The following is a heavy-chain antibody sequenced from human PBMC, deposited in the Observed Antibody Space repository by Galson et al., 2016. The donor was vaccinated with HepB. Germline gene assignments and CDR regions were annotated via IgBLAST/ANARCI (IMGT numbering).Heavy chain of an antibody. CDR1: GFTLDHYA. V-gene: IGHV3-9*01. CDR3: AKGSGAYYYDSSGYRRNAFDI. Sequence: SLRLSCAASGFTLDHYAMHWVRQAPGKGVERVSGISWNSGSIGHADSVKGRFTISRDNAKNSRYLQMNSLRAVDTALYYCAKGSGAYYYDSSGYRRNAFDIWGQGTMVTVSS. CDR2: ISWNSGSI. J-gene: IGHJ3*02. D-gene: IGHD3-22*01.